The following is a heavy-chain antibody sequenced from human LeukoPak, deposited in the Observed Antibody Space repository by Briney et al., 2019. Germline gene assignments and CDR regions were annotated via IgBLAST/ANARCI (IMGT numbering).Heavy chain of an antibody. CDR1: GFTFSSYA. CDR2: ITNNGTTI. D-gene: IGHD6-19*01. CDR3: ARDQWLAYYCHRMDV. Sequence: PGGSLRLSCAASGFTFSSYAMNWVRQAPGKGLEWVSYITNNGTTIYYADSVKGRFTISKDNAENSLYQQMNSLRAEDTAIYYCARDQWLAYYCHRMDVWGQGTTVTVSS. V-gene: IGHV3-48*03. J-gene: IGHJ6*02.